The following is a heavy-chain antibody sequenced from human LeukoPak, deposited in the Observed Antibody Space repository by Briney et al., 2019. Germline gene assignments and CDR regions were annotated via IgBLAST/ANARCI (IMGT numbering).Heavy chain of an antibody. J-gene: IGHJ4*02. Sequence: GGSLRLSCAASGFTFRSYSMTWVRQAPGKGLEWVSSISSSSSYIYYADSVKGRFTISRDSAKNSLYLQMDSLRAEDTAVYYCARAEVGELLDYWGQGTLVTVSS. CDR3: ARAEVGELLDY. CDR2: ISSSSSYI. D-gene: IGHD1-26*01. V-gene: IGHV3-21*01. CDR1: GFTFRSYS.